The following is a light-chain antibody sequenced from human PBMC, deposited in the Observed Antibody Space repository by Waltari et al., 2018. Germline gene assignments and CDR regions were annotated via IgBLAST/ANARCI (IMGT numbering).Light chain of an antibody. CDR2: GAS. CDR1: QSVGTD. Sequence: EIVMTQSPVTLSVSPGERATLSCRASQSVGTDLAWYQQKPCRAPRLLIHGASTRVTGIPARFSGSGSGTQFTLTISSLQSEDFAVYYCQQYNSRRTFGQGTKVEI. J-gene: IGKJ1*01. CDR3: QQYNSRRT. V-gene: IGKV3-15*01.